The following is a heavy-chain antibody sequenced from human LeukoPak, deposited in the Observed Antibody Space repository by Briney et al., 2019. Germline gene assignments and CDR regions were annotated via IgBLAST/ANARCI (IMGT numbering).Heavy chain of an antibody. Sequence: PGGSLRLSCAASGFTFSSYGMHWVRQAPGKGLEWVAVIWYDGSNKYYADSVKGRFTISRDNSKNTLYLQMNSLRAEDTAVYYCAKEVGATQGYYWGQGTLVTVSS. J-gene: IGHJ4*02. CDR1: GFTFSSYG. V-gene: IGHV3-30*02. CDR3: AKEVGATQGYY. D-gene: IGHD1-26*01. CDR2: IWYDGSNK.